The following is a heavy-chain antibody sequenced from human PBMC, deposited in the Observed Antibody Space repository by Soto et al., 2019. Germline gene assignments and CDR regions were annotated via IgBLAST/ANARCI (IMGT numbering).Heavy chain of an antibody. J-gene: IGHJ4*02. Sequence: SETLSLTCTVSGGSISSSSYYWGWIRQPPGKGLEWIGEINHSGSTYYNPSLKSRVTISVDTSKNQFSLKLSSVTAADTAVYYCARGSRRSGWRPDSWGQGALVTVSS. V-gene: IGHV4-39*07. CDR1: GGSISSSSYY. CDR2: INHSGST. CDR3: ARGSRRSGWRPDS. D-gene: IGHD6-19*01.